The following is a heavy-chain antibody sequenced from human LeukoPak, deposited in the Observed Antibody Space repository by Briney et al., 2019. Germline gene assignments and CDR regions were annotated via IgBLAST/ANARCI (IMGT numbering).Heavy chain of an antibody. CDR3: ARAWSTGLHDYGDVDAFDI. Sequence: ASVKVSCKASGYTFTSYAMNWVRQAPGQGLEWMGWINTNTGNPTYAQGFTGRFVFSLDTSVSTPYLQISSLKAEDTAVYYWARAWSTGLHDYGDVDAFDIWGQGTMVTVSS. J-gene: IGHJ3*02. CDR1: GYTFTSYA. CDR2: INTNTGNP. D-gene: IGHD4-17*01. V-gene: IGHV7-4-1*02.